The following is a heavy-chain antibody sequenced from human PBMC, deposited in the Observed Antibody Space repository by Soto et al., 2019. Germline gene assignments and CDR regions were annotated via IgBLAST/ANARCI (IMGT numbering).Heavy chain of an antibody. CDR3: ASDPRCSSTSCSDY. D-gene: IGHD2-2*01. CDR1: GCTFSSYT. J-gene: IGHJ4*02. CDR2: IIPILGIA. Sequence: SVNVSCKASGCTFSSYTISWLRHAPGQGLEWMGRIIPILGIANYAQKFQGRVTITADKSTSTAYMELSSLRSEDTAVYYCASDPRCSSTSCSDYWGQGTLVTVSS. V-gene: IGHV1-69*02.